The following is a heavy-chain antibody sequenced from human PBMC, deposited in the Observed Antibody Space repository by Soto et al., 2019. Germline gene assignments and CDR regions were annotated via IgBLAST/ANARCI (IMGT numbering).Heavy chain of an antibody. CDR2: VSGDGRDI. Sequence: QVQLVQSGGGAVLPGNSLRLSCAASGFPFSWAGMHWLRQTPGKGLEWVAVVSGDGRDIDYAESVRGRFSISRDNPKSTLYLQMNNLGVDDTAIYYCARGLNKAAGGAFDVWGQGTQVIVSS. V-gene: IGHV3-33*01. J-gene: IGHJ3*01. CDR1: GFPFSWAG. D-gene: IGHD3-16*01. CDR3: ARGLNKAAGGAFDV.